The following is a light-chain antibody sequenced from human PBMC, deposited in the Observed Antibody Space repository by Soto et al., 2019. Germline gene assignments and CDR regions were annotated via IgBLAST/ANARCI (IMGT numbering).Light chain of an antibody. Sequence: QSVLTQPRSVSGSPGQSVTISCTGTSSDVGGYNYVSWYQQHPGKAPKLMIYDVSKRPSEVPDRFSGSKSGNTASLTISGLQAEDEADYYCCSYAGSNTYVFASGTKLTVL. CDR3: CSYAGSNTYV. CDR1: SSDVGGYNY. J-gene: IGLJ1*01. CDR2: DVS. V-gene: IGLV2-11*01.